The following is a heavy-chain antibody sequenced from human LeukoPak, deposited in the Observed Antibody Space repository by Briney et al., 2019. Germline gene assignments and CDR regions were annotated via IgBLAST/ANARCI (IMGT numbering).Heavy chain of an antibody. J-gene: IGHJ4*02. CDR2: ISSNGGST. Sequence: GGSLRLSCAASGFTFSSYAMHWVRQAPGKGLEYVSAISSNGGSTYYANSVKGRFTISRDNSKNTLYLQMGSLRAEDMAVYYCARDRSTEEGYFDYWGQGTLVTVSS. CDR3: ARDRSTEEGYFDY. V-gene: IGHV3-64*01. CDR1: GFTFSSYA.